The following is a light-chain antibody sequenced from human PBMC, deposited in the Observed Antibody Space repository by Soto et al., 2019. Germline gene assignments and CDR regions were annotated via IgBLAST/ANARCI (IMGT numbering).Light chain of an antibody. CDR3: QHYNSYSPT. CDR2: ATS. J-gene: IGKJ1*01. CDR1: QSISSW. Sequence: DIKMTQSPSTLSASVGDRVTITCRASQSISSWLAWYQQKPGKSPKLLIYATSTLESGVPSRFSGSGSETEFTLTVSRLQPDDFATYYCQHYNSYSPTFGQGTKVDI. V-gene: IGKV1-5*01.